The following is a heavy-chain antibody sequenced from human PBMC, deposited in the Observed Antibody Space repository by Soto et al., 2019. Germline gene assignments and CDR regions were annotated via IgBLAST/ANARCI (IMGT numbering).Heavy chain of an antibody. J-gene: IGHJ4*02. D-gene: IGHD3-22*01. V-gene: IGHV3-23*01. CDR1: GFSFSEYS. CDR2: ISGDTATT. CDR3: ARDNYYDSSGYHDY. Sequence: PGGSLRLSCAASGFSFSEYSMTWVRQAPGKGLQWVSAISGDTATTHYADSVKGRFTISRDNSRDTLYLQMNSLRAEDTAVYYCARDNYYDSSGYHDYWGQGTLVTVSS.